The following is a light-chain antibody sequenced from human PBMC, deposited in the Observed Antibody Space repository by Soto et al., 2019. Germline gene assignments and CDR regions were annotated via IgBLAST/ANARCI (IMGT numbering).Light chain of an antibody. CDR3: GADHGSGSNFLVV. Sequence: QAVVTQPPSASASLGASVTLTCTLSSGYSNYKVDWYQQRPGKGPRSVMRVGTGGIVGSKGDGIPDRFSVLGSGLNRYLTIKNIQEEDESDYHCGADHGSGSNFLVVFGGGTKLTVL. V-gene: IGLV9-49*01. CDR1: SGYSNYK. J-gene: IGLJ2*01. CDR2: VGTGGIVG.